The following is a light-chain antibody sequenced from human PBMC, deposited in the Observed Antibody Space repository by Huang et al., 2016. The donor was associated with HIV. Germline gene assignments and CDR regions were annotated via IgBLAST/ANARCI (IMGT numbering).Light chain of an antibody. J-gene: IGKJ1*01. Sequence: DIQMTQSPSSLSASVGDRVTITCRASQSISNYLNWYQQRPGKAPKLLIYAASSLQSGVPSRFSCSVSGTDFTLTISSLQPEDFATYYCQQSYSFPRTFGQGTQVEIK. CDR2: AAS. CDR3: QQSYSFPRT. CDR1: QSISNY. V-gene: IGKV1-39*01.